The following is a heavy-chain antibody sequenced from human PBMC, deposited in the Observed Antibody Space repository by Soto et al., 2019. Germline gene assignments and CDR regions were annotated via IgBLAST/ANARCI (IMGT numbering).Heavy chain of an antibody. CDR2: IWYDGSNK. J-gene: IGHJ4*02. Sequence: GGSLRLSCAASGFTFSNYGMHWVRQAPGKGLEWVAVIWYDGSNKYYADSVKGRFTISRDNSKNTLYVQMNSLRVDDTAVYYCAREVAGGSYFWGQGTLVTVSS. D-gene: IGHD3-10*01. CDR3: AREVAGGSYF. V-gene: IGHV3-33*01. CDR1: GFTFSNYG.